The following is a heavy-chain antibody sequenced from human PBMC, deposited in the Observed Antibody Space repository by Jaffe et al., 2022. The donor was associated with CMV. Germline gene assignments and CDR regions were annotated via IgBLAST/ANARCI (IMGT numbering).Heavy chain of an antibody. CDR2: ISGSGGST. D-gene: IGHD3-9*01. CDR3: AKVGYDILTGPTYPVNFDY. CDR1: GFTFSSYA. J-gene: IGHJ4*02. V-gene: IGHV3-23*01. Sequence: EVQLLESGGGLVQPGGSLRLSCAASGFTFSSYAMSWVRQAPGKGLEWVSAISGSGGSTYYADSVKGRFTISRDNSKNTLYLQMNSLRAEDTAVYYCAKVGYDILTGPTYPVNFDYWGQGTLVTVSS.